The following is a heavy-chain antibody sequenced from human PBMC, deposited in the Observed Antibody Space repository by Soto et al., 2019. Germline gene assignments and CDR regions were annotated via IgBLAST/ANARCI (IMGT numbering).Heavy chain of an antibody. V-gene: IGHV3-33*01. CDR1: GFTFSSYG. CDR2: IWYDGSNK. J-gene: IGHJ6*02. CDR3: ARDRPYYYGRDV. Sequence: QVQLVEAGGGVVQPGRSLRLSCAASGFTFSSYGMHWVRQDQGKGLEWVAVIWYDGSNKYYADSVKGRFTISRDNSKNTLYLQMNILRAEDTAVYYCARDRPYYYGRDVWGQGTTVTVSS.